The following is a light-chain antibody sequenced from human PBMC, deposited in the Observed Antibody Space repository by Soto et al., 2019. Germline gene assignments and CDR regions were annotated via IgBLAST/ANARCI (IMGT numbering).Light chain of an antibody. Sequence: EIVLTQSPCTLSLSPGERATLSCRASQSVSSSYLAWYQQKPGQAPMLLIYGTSSRATAIPDRFSGSGSVTDFTLTISRLEAEDLAVYYCQQYGSPPWTFGQGTKVEIK. CDR3: QQYGSPPWT. V-gene: IGKV3-20*01. J-gene: IGKJ1*01. CDR2: GTS. CDR1: QSVSSSY.